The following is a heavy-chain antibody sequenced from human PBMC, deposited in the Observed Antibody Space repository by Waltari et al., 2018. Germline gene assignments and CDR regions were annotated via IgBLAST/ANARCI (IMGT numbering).Heavy chain of an antibody. CDR3: ARDASRLPLNVFDY. Sequence: QVQLQESGPGLVKPSETLSLTCAVSGYSISSGYYWGWIRQPPGKGLEWIGSIYHSGGTYYNPSHKSRVTRSGDTSKNQFSLKLSSVTAADTAVYYCARDASRLPLNVFDYWGQGTLVTVSS. CDR1: GYSISSGYY. J-gene: IGHJ4*02. D-gene: IGHD3-10*02. V-gene: IGHV4-38-2*02. CDR2: IYHSGGT.